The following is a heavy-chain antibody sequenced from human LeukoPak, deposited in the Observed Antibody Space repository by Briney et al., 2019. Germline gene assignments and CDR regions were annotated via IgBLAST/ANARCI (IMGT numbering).Heavy chain of an antibody. D-gene: IGHD5-18*01. CDR3: ASDTVDTVVGIDY. CDR1: GFTFSRHW. V-gene: IGHV3-74*01. Sequence: GGPLTLLCGASGFTFSRHWKLGVRQARGKARVWFSRSNSDRSSTNYADSVKGRFTISRDNAKTTLYLQMNSLRAEDTAVYYCASDTVDTVVGIDYWGQGTLVTVSS. J-gene: IGHJ4*02. CDR2: SNSDRSST.